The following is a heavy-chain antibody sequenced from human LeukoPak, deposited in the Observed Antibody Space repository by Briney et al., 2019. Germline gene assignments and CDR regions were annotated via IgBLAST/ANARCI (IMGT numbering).Heavy chain of an antibody. Sequence: SVKVSFKVSGGTFSNSAINWVRQAPGQGLPWMGRTVPMVDIVTYAHTFRGRVTIAADKSTDTAYMELSGLTSEDTAVYFCARNPRGGTGGHFDLWGPGTLVTVSS. D-gene: IGHD1-1*01. CDR3: ARNPRGGTGGHFDL. J-gene: IGHJ2*01. V-gene: IGHV1-69*04. CDR2: TVPMVDIV. CDR1: GGTFSNSA.